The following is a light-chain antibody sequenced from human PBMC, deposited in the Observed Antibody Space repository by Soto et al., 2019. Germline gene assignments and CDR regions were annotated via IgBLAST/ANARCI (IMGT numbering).Light chain of an antibody. V-gene: IGKV1-9*01. CDR3: QQYGSSPMYT. Sequence: DIQLTQSPSLLSASVGDRVTITCRASQGISTYLAWYQQTSGKAPKLLISAASTLQRGVPSRFSGSGSGTQFTLTISSLQPEDFAVYYCQQYGSSPMYTFGQGTKLEIK. CDR1: QGISTY. CDR2: AAS. J-gene: IGKJ2*01.